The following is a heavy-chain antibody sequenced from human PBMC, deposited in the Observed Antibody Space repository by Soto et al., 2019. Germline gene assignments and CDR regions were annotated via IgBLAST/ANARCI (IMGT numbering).Heavy chain of an antibody. J-gene: IGHJ4*02. CDR1: GGSVSSDSYF. Sequence: SETLSLTCTVSGGSVSSDSYFWSWIRQPPGKGLECIGYIYYSGSTNYNPSLKSRVTISLDTSKNRFSLKLSSVTAADTAIYFCARVSSSWGIVNYFDYWGQGTLVTVSS. CDR2: IYYSGST. CDR3: ARVSSSWGIVNYFDY. V-gene: IGHV4-61*01. D-gene: IGHD6-13*01.